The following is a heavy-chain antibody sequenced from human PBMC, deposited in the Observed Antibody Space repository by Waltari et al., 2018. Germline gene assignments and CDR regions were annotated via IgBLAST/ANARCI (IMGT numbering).Heavy chain of an antibody. CDR1: GFTVSSNY. Sequence: EVQLVETGGGLIQPGGSLRLSCAASGFTVSSNYMSWVRQAPGKGLEWVSVIYSVGNTYYADSVKGRFTISRDNSKNTLYLQMNSLRAEDTAVYYCARVRGVESGDWYFDLWGRGTLVTVSS. J-gene: IGHJ2*01. CDR3: ARVRGVESGDWYFDL. CDR2: IYSVGNT. D-gene: IGHD3-10*01. V-gene: IGHV3-53*02.